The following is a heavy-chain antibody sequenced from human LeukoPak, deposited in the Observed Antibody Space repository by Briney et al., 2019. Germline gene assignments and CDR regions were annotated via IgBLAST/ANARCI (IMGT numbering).Heavy chain of an antibody. CDR2: IIPIFGTA. J-gene: IGHJ2*01. V-gene: IGHV1-69*01. CDR3: ARDSSGYYRDWYFNL. CDR1: GGTFSSYA. Sequence: SVKVSCKASGGTFSSYAISWVRQAPGQGLEWMGGIIPIFGTANYAQKFQGRVTITADESTSTAYMELSSLRSEDTAVYYCARDSSGYYRDWYFNLWGRGTLVTVSS. D-gene: IGHD3-22*01.